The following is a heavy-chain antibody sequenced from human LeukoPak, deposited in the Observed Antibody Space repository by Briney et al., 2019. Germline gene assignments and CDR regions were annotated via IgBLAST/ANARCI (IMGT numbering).Heavy chain of an antibody. V-gene: IGHV4-59*02. D-gene: IGHD2/OR15-2a*01. CDR2: LSYTGKT. CDR3: SEGYFEPFDH. Sequence: PSETLSLTCNVSGVSVSTSHWNWIRQRPGKGLEWIGCLSYTGKTDYNPSLKSRVSISLGSSNNHFSLKLTSVTAADTVVYYCSEGYFEPFDHWGQGILVTVSS. J-gene: IGHJ4*02. CDR1: GVSVSTSH.